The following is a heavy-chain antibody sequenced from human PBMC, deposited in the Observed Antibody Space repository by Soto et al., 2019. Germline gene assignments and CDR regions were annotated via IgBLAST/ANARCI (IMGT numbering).Heavy chain of an antibody. CDR3: ARDLSYDSSGYYYYFDY. CDR1: GVNVSSNY. J-gene: IGHJ4*02. Sequence: QSGGSLRLSCAASGVNVSSNYMSWVRQAPGKRLEWVSILYSVGSEYYADSVKGRFTISRDNSKNTLYLQMNSLRAEDTAVYYCARDLSYDSSGYYYYFDYWGQGTLVTVSS. V-gene: IGHV3-66*01. D-gene: IGHD3-22*01. CDR2: LYSVGSE.